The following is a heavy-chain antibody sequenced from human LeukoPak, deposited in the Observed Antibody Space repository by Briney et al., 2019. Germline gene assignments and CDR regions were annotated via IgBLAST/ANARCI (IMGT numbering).Heavy chain of an antibody. V-gene: IGHV4-39*01. CDR2: TYYSGST. CDR1: GVFISTSSYS. Sequence: SETLSLTCTVSGVFISTSSYSRGWIRQPPGKGLEWIGSTYYSGSTYYNPSLKSRVTISVDTSKNEFSLKLSSVTAADTAVYFCARSAYYGSGSYWDYYYYMDVWGKGTTVTVSS. CDR3: ARSAYYGSGSYWDYYYYMDV. D-gene: IGHD3-10*01. J-gene: IGHJ6*03.